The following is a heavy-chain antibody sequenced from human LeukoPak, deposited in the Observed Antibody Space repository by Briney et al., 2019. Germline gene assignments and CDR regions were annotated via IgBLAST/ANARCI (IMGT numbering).Heavy chain of an antibody. CDR2: IYYSGST. Sequence: SETLSLTCTASGGSISNYYWSWIRQPPGKGLEWIGYIYYSGSTNYNPSLKSRVTISVDTSNNQFSLKLSSGTAADTAVYYCARHASRGAGFDYWGQGTLVTVSS. D-gene: IGHD6-13*01. CDR3: ARHASRGAGFDY. CDR1: GGSISNYY. J-gene: IGHJ4*02. V-gene: IGHV4-59*08.